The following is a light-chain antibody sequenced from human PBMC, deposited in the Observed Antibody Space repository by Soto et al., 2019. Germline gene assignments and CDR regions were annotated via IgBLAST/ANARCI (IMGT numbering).Light chain of an antibody. CDR3: QQYGSSGT. J-gene: IGKJ1*01. CDR1: QSVSSSY. CDR2: GAS. Sequence: EIVLTQSPGTLSLSPVERATLSCRASQSVSSSYLAWYQQKPGQAPRLLIYGASSRAIGIPDKFSGSGSGTDFTLTISRLEPEDFAVYYCQQYGSSGTFGQGTKVDIK. V-gene: IGKV3-20*01.